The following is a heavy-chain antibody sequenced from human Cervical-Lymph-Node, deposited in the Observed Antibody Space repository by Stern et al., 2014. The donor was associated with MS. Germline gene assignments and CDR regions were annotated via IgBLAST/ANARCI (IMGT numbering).Heavy chain of an antibody. CDR2: ISHDGSNK. CDR1: GFTFSTYG. CDR3: AKDRGSGWSLDY. V-gene: IGHV3-30*18. J-gene: IGHJ4*02. Sequence: QVQLVQSGGGVVQPGRSLRLSCAGSGFTFSTYGMHWVRQAPGKGLEWVALISHDGSNKYYAASVKGRFTISRDNSKNTMYVHMNSLRDEDTAVYYCAKDRGSGWSLDYWGEGTLVIVSS. D-gene: IGHD6-19*01.